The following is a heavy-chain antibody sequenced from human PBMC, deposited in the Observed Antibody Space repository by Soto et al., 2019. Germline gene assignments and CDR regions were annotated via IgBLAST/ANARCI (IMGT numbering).Heavy chain of an antibody. V-gene: IGHV4-31*03. D-gene: IGHD3-22*01. J-gene: IGHJ5*02. CDR1: GGSITTGGYY. Sequence: PSETLSLTCTVSGGSITTGGYYWSWIRQLPGKGLEWIGHRYYSESTYYNPSLKSRVSMSVDTSKNQFSLKLSSVTAADTAVYYCARDVRPYYYDSSGYYSRGRFDPWGQGTLVTVSS. CDR3: ARDVRPYYYDSSGYYSRGRFDP. CDR2: RYYSEST.